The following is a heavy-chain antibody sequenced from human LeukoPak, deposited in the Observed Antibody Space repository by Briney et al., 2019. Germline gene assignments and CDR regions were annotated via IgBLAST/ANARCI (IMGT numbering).Heavy chain of an antibody. CDR2: ISGSGGST. J-gene: IGHJ4*02. V-gene: IGHV3-23*01. CDR1: GFTFSSYW. CDR3: AKAGPPEYCSGGSCWYYFDY. Sequence: QPGGSLRLSCAASGFTFSSYWMSWVRQAPGKGLEWVSAISGSGGSTYYADSVKGRFTISRDNSKNTLYLQMNSLRAEDTAVYYCAKAGPPEYCSGGSCWYYFDYWGQGTLVTVSS. D-gene: IGHD2-15*01.